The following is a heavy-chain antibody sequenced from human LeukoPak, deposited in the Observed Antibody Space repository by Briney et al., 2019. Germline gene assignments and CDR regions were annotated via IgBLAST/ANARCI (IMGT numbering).Heavy chain of an antibody. V-gene: IGHV3-23*01. CDR2: IGGSDGST. J-gene: IGHJ4*02. Sequence: SGGSLRLSCVASGFTFSTHAMSWVRLAPGKGLEWVSAIGGSDGSTYYADSVKGRFTISRDNSKNTLYLQMNSLRAEDTAVYYCAKETAAGPFDYWGQGTLVTVSS. CDR1: GFTFSTHA. D-gene: IGHD6-13*01. CDR3: AKETAAGPFDY.